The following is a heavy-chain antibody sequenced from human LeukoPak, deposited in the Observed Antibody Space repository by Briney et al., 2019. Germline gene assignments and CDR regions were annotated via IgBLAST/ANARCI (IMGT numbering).Heavy chain of an antibody. Sequence: GGSLRLSCAASGFTFSSYGMHWVRQAPGKGLEWVAVISYDGSNKYYADSVKGRFTISRDNSKNTLYLQMNSLRSDDTAVYYCAIGGSRTMAQNYWGQGTLVTVSS. CDR1: GFTFSSYG. J-gene: IGHJ4*02. CDR2: ISYDGSNK. D-gene: IGHD3-10*01. V-gene: IGHV3-30*03. CDR3: AIGGSRTMAQNY.